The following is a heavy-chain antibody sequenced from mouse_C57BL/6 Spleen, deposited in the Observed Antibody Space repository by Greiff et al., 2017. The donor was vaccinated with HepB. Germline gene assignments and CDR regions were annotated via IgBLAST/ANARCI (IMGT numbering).Heavy chain of an antibody. V-gene: IGHV1-63*01. D-gene: IGHD1-1*01. CDR2: IYPGGGYT. CDR3: ARKGYGSYYFDY. Sequence: QVQLKESGAELVRPGTSVKMSCKASGYTFTNYWIGWAKQRPGHGLEWIGDIYPGGGYTNYNEKFKGKATLTADKSSSTAYMQFSSLTSEDSAIYYCARKGYGSYYFDYWGQGTTLTVSS. J-gene: IGHJ2*01. CDR1: GYTFTNYW.